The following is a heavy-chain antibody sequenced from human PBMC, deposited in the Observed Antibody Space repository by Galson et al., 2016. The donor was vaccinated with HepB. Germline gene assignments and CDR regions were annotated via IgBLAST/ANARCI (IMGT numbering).Heavy chain of an antibody. D-gene: IGHD3-10*01. Sequence: TLSLTCNVSGASITSGSHYWSWIRQHPGKGLEWIGYILYSGSSNYSPSLKSRAAISLDTSKNQFSLRLNSVTAADTAVYYCARDFDYGSGLDVWGKGTTVTVSS. V-gene: IGHV4-31*03. CDR1: GASITSGSHY. CDR3: ARDFDYGSGLDV. J-gene: IGHJ6*03. CDR2: ILYSGSS.